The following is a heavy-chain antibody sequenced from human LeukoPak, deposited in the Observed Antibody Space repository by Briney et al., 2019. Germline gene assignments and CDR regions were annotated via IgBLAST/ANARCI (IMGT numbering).Heavy chain of an antibody. D-gene: IGHD1-26*01. CDR3: AKAGVGATVFDY. J-gene: IGHJ4*02. V-gene: IGHV3-23*01. CDR2: ISSSGGST. Sequence: PGGSLRLSSAASGFTFSSYAMSWVRQAPGKGLEWVSAISSSGGSTNYADSVKGRFTISRDNLKNTLYLQMNSLRAEDTAVYYCAKAGVGATVFDYWAQGNLVTVSS. CDR1: GFTFSSYA.